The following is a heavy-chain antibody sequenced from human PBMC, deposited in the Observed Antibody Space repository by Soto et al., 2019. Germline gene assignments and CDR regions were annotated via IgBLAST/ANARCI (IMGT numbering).Heavy chain of an antibody. V-gene: IGHV4-39*01. D-gene: IGHD2-2*01. CDR2: IYYSGST. CDR3: ARQRLHCSSTSCHNWFDP. CDR1: GGSISSSSYY. J-gene: IGHJ5*02. Sequence: SSETLSLTCTVSGGSISSSSYYWGWIRQPPGKGLEWIGSIYYSGSTYYNPSLKSRVTISVDTSKNQFSLKLSSVTAADTAVYYCARQRLHCSSTSCHNWFDPWGQGTLVT.